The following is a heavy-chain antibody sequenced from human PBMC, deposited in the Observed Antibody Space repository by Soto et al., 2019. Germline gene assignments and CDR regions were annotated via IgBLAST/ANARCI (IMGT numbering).Heavy chain of an antibody. J-gene: IGHJ6*02. CDR1: GYTFTGYY. Sequence: ASVKVSCKASGYTFTGYYMHWVRQAPGQGLEWMGWINPNSGGTNYAQKFQGRVTMTRDTSISTAYMELSRLRSDDTAVYYCARGGYSSGWYSRYYYYYGMDVWGQGTTVTVS. CDR2: INPNSGGT. V-gene: IGHV1-2*02. D-gene: IGHD6-19*01. CDR3: ARGGYSSGWYSRYYYYYGMDV.